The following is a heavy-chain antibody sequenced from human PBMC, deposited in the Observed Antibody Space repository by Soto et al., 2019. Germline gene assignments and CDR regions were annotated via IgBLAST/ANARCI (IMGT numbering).Heavy chain of an antibody. CDR2: IVPIFRTT. J-gene: IGHJ6*02. D-gene: IGHD6-19*01. CDR3: ARVEAVAGLYNYHGLDV. Sequence: QVQLVLSGAEVKKPGSSVKVSCKGSGGTFSNYAIDWVRLAPGHGLECMGGIVPIFRTTYYTQKFQGRATIIADDSTTTAYLEMSSLRSEDTAIYYCARVEAVAGLYNYHGLDVWGQGTAVTVSS. V-gene: IGHV1-69*12. CDR1: GGTFSNYA.